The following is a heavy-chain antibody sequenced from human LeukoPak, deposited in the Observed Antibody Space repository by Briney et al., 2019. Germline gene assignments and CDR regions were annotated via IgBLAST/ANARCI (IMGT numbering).Heavy chain of an antibody. CDR3: ASSAFSSSGWYGDY. CDR2: IYSGGST. D-gene: IGHD6-19*01. J-gene: IGHJ4*02. CDR1: GFTVSSNY. V-gene: IGHV3-53*01. Sequence: GGSLRLSCAASGFTVSSNYMSWVRQAPGKGLEWVSVIYSGGSTYYAVSVKGRFTISRDNSKNTLYLQTNSLRAEDTAVYYCASSAFSSSGWYGDYWGQGTLVTVSS.